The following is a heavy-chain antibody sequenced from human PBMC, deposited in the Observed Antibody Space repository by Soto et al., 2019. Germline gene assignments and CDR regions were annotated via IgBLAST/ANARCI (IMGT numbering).Heavy chain of an antibody. CDR3: ARALSLPYQPLLYPAPPVWFDP. Sequence: ASVKVSCKASGYTVTSYGISWVRQAPGQGLEWMGWISAYNGNTNYAQKLQGRVTMTTDTSTSTAYMELRSLRSDDTAVYYCARALSLPYQPLLYPAPPVWFDPWGKGTLVTVSS. CDR1: GYTVTSYG. V-gene: IGHV1-18*04. J-gene: IGHJ5*02. CDR2: ISAYNGNT. D-gene: IGHD2-2*02.